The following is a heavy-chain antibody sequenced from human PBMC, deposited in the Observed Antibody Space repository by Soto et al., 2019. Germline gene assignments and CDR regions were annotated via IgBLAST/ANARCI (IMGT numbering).Heavy chain of an antibody. CDR1: GFTFSSYS. CDR3: ARRNGDYYYYYMDV. CDR2: ISSSSSNI. Sequence: PGGSLRLSCAASGFTFSSYSMNWVRQAPGKGLEWVSYISSSSSNIYYADSVKGRFTISRDNAKNSLYLQMNSLRAEDTAVYYCARRNGDYYYYYMDVWGKGTTVTVSS. D-gene: IGHD1-1*01. V-gene: IGHV3-21*05. J-gene: IGHJ6*03.